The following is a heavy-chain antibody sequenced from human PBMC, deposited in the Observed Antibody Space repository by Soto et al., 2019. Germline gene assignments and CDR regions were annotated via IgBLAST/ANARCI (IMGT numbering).Heavy chain of an antibody. Sequence: ASVKVSCKASGYTFTNYAIHWVRQAPGQRLECMGWIDAGRGDTRHSQKFQGRVTITRDTSASTVYMELSSLTYEDTAVYFCARAPLYSKTWQGLFDPWGQGTLVTVSS. J-gene: IGHJ5*02. CDR1: GYTFTNYA. CDR2: IDAGRGDT. D-gene: IGHD5-12*01. V-gene: IGHV1-3*01. CDR3: ARAPLYSKTWQGLFDP.